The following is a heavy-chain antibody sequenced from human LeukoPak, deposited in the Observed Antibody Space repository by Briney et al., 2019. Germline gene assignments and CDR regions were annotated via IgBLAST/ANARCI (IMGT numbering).Heavy chain of an antibody. CDR2: IIPIFGTA. D-gene: IGHD2/OR15-2a*01. V-gene: IGHV1-69*05. J-gene: IGHJ5*02. Sequence: SVKVSCKASGGTFSSYAISWVRQAPGQGLEWMGRIIPIFGTANYAQKFQGRVTITTDESTSTAYMELSSLRSEDTAVYYCARLRGSVIVTADPFYPWGQGTLVTVSS. CDR1: GGTFSSYA. CDR3: ARLRGSVIVTADPFYP.